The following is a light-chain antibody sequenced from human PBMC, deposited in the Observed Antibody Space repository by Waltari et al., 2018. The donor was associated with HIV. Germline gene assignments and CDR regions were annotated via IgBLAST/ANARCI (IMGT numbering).Light chain of an antibody. CDR3: QVWDSGSEPPVL. CDR2: DDV. J-gene: IGLJ3*02. CDR1: NIRTKS. V-gene: IGLV3-21*02. Sequence: SYVLTQPPSVSVAPGQTARITCGGNNIRTKSVHWYQQKPGQAPVLVVFDDVDRPSGIPERFSGSNSGNMATLTISRVEAGDEADYYCQVWDSGSEPPVLFGVGTKLTVL.